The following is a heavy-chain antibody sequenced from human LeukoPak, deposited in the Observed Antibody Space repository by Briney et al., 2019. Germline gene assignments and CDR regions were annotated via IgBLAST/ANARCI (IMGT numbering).Heavy chain of an antibody. J-gene: IGHJ4*02. D-gene: IGHD5-18*01. CDR2: ISSSGSYI. CDR1: GFTFGSYS. CDR3: ARGSGVQVWSSLDY. Sequence: KTGGSLRLSCAASGFTFGSYSVDWVRQAPGKGLAWVTSISSSGSYIYYADSVKGRFTFSRDNAKNSLYLQMNSLRAEDTAVYYCARGSGVQVWSSLDYWGQGTLVTVSS. V-gene: IGHV3-21*01.